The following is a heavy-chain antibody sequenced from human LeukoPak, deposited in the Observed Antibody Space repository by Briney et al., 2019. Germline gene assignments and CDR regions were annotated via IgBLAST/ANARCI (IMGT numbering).Heavy chain of an antibody. D-gene: IGHD2-8*01. CDR2: VSLSGLT. J-gene: IGHJ4*02. Sequence: SETLSLTCGVSGGAITSTNWWSWVRQPPGQGLEWIGEVSLSGLTNYNPSLSSRVIMALDTSKNHLSLHLTSVTAADTTVYYCSRENGAFSPFGYWGQGYLVTVLS. CDR1: GGAITSTNW. CDR3: SRENGAFSPFGY. V-gene: IGHV4-4*02.